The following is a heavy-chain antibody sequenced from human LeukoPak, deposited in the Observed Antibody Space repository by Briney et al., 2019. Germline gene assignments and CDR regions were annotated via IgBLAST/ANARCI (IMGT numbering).Heavy chain of an antibody. CDR2: IYSGGDT. V-gene: IGHV3-66*02. J-gene: IGHJ4*02. CDR3: TRGPGSTWYSDY. CDR1: GFTFSNYA. Sequence: PGGSLRLSCAAPGFTFSNYAMSWVRQAPGKGLGWVSIIYSGGDTYYADSVKGRFTISRDNSKNTLYLQMNSLRAEDTAVYYCTRGPGSTWYSDYWGQGTLVTVSS. D-gene: IGHD6-13*01.